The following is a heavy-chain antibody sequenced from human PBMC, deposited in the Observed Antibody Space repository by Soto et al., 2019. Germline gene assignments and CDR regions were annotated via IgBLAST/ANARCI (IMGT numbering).Heavy chain of an antibody. CDR1: GYTFANYA. Sequence: QVRLVQSGTEVKKPGASVMVSCKATGYTFANYAIHWVRQAPGQDFEWMGWINAGNGNTRNSQKFPGIVTFPRDTSATTAHMEVGSLRFEDTSVYFCSRDLSGWVLTNGHFGVDVWGQGTTVIVSS. V-gene: IGHV1-3*01. J-gene: IGHJ6*02. CDR2: INAGNGNT. D-gene: IGHD2-21*02. CDR3: SRDLSGWVLTNGHFGVDV.